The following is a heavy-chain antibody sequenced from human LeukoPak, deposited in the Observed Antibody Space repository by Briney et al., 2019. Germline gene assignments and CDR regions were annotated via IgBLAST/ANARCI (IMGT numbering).Heavy chain of an antibody. J-gene: IGHJ4*02. CDR2: ISGSGGST. V-gene: IGHV3-23*01. Sequence: GGSLRLSCAASGFTFSSYAMSWVRQAPGKGLEWVSAISGSGGSTYHADSVKGRFTISRDNSKNTLYLQMNSLRAEDTAVYYCAKGVRFLEWLLHFDYWGQGTLVTVSS. CDR3: AKGVRFLEWLLHFDY. D-gene: IGHD3-3*01. CDR1: GFTFSSYA.